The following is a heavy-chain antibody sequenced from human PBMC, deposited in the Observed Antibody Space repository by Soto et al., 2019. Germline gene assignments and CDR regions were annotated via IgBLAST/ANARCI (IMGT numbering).Heavy chain of an antibody. CDR2: ISAYNGNT. D-gene: IGHD1-26*01. V-gene: IGHV1-18*01. J-gene: IGHJ4*02. Sequence: QVQLVQSGAEVKKPGASVKVSCKASGYTFTSYGFIWARQAPGQGLEWMGWISAYNGNTNYAQKVQGRVTMTTDTSTTTAYMELRSLRSDDTAVYYCSRDRGSYALDYWGQVTLVTVSS. CDR3: SRDRGSYALDY. CDR1: GYTFTSYG.